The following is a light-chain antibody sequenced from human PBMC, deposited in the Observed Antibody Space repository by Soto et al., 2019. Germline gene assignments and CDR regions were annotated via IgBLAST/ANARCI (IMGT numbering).Light chain of an antibody. CDR2: EVS. CDR1: SSDVGAYDF. CDR3: SSYRSTSSYV. J-gene: IGLJ1*01. Sequence: QYALTQPASVSVSPGQSITISCTGTSSDVGAYDFVSWYQQHPGKAPKLMIYEVSNRPSGVSNRFSGSKSGNTASLTISALQAEDEADYHCSSYRSTSSYVFGTGTTVTVL. V-gene: IGLV2-14*01.